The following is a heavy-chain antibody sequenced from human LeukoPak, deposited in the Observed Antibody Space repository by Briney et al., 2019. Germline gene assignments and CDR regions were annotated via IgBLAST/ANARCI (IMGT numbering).Heavy chain of an antibody. J-gene: IGHJ4*02. V-gene: IGHV3-30*18. CDR1: GFSFSNYG. CDR2: ISYDGSNK. CDR3: AKGGTYRDYFDY. Sequence: GGSRRLSCAASGFSFSNYGIHWVRQAPGNGREWVTVISYDGSNKYYADSVKGRFTISRDNSKNTLYLQMNSLRAEDTAGYYCAKGGTYRDYFDYWGQGTLVTVSS. D-gene: IGHD3-16*01.